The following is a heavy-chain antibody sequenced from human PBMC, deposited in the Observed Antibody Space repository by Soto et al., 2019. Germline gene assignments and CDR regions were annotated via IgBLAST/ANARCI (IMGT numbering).Heavy chain of an antibody. CDR3: VRAFDI. CDR1: GFTFSDYY. CDR2: TKNKAYSYSI. Sequence: EVQLVESGGGLVQPGGSLRLSCAASGFTFSDYYMDWVRQAPGKGLEWVGRTKNKAYSYSIEYAASVKGRSTIARDDSKNSLFLQMNSPKTDDTAVYYCVRAFDIWGQGTMVTVSS. V-gene: IGHV3-72*01. J-gene: IGHJ3*02.